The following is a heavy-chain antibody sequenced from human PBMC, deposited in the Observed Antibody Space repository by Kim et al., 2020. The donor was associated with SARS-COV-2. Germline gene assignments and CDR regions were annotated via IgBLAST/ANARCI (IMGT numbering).Heavy chain of an antibody. V-gene: IGHV4-34*01. CDR3: ARGSVGLPAAKQEEYYFDY. CDR1: GGSFSGYY. CDR2: INHSGST. Sequence: SETLSLTCAVYGGSFSGYYWSWIRQPPGKGLEWIGEINHSGSTNYNPSLKSRVTISVDTSKNQFSLKLSSVTAADTAVYYCARGSVGLPAAKQEEYYFDYWGQGTLVTVSS. D-gene: IGHD2-2*01. J-gene: IGHJ4*02.